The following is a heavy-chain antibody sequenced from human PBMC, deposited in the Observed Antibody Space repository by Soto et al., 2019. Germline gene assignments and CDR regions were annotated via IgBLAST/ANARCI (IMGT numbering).Heavy chain of an antibody. Sequence: GGSLRLSCAASGFTFSSYAMSWVRQAPGKGLEWVSAISGSGGSTYYADSVKGRFTISRDNSKNTLYLQMNSLRAEDTAVYYCAKSSGPTYYDILTGYLLDYWGQGTLVTVSS. D-gene: IGHD3-9*01. CDR2: ISGSGGST. J-gene: IGHJ4*02. CDR1: GFTFSSYA. V-gene: IGHV3-23*01. CDR3: AKSSGPTYYDILTGYLLDY.